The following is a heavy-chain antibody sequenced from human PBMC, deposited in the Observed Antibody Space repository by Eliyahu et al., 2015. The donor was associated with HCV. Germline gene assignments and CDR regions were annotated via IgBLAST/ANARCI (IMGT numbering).Heavy chain of an antibody. D-gene: IGHD3-22*01. CDR3: ASAGVEYYYDSSGYPGWFDP. V-gene: IGHV4-31*03. J-gene: IGHJ5*02. CDR2: IYYSGST. CDR1: GGSISSGGYY. Sequence: QVQLQESGPGLVKPSQNLSLTCTVSGGSISSGGYYWSWIRQHPGKGLEWIGYIYYSGSTYYNPSLKSRVTISVDTSKNQFSLKLSSVTAADTAVYYCASAGVEYYYDSSGYPGWFDPWGQGTLVTVSS.